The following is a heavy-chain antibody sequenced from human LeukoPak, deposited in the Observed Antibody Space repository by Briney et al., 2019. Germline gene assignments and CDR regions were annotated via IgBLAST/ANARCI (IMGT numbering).Heavy chain of an antibody. D-gene: IGHD2-21*01. CDR1: GYSISSGYY. Sequence: PSETLSLTCTVSGYSISSGYYWGWIRQPPGKGLEWIGSIYHSGSTYYNPSLKSRVTISVDTSKNQFSLKLSSVTAADTAVYYCARDIRVRGIDYWGQGTLVTVSS. CDR2: IYHSGST. V-gene: IGHV4-38-2*02. CDR3: ARDIRVRGIDY. J-gene: IGHJ4*02.